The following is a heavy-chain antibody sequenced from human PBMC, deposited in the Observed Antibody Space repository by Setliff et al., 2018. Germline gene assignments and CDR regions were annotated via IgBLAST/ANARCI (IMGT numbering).Heavy chain of an antibody. CDR1: GFTFSNYA. V-gene: IGHV3-23*01. D-gene: IGHD1-26*01. J-gene: IGHJ4*02. CDR3: TRDRGGASTRDH. CDR2: ISGSGGST. Sequence: GGSLRLSCAASGFTFSNYAMSWVRQAPGKGLEWVSAISGSGGSTYYADSVKGRFTISRDNSKNSLYLQMNSLRAEDTALYYCTRDRGGASTRDHWGQGTLVTVSS.